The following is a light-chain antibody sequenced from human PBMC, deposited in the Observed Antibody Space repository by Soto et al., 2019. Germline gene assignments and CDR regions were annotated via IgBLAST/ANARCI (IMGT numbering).Light chain of an antibody. Sequence: IVLTQSPGTLSLSPGERATLSCRASQSVSGNNLVWYQQKPGQPPSLLIHGASNRATVIPARFSGSGSGTDFTITVSSLEPEYFALYFCQQYGNSLWTFGQGTKVHIK. CDR3: QQYGNSLWT. J-gene: IGKJ1*01. CDR2: GAS. CDR1: QSVSGNN. V-gene: IGKV3-20*01.